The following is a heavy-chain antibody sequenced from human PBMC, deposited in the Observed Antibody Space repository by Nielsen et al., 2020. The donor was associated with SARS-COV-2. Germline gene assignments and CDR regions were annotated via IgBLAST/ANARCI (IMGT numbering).Heavy chain of an antibody. D-gene: IGHD3-3*01. Sequence: GRFNISRDNAKNSLYLPMNSLRAEDTAVYYCARDSLEWSDYYYYGMDVWGQGTTVTVSS. CDR3: ARDSLEWSDYYYYGMDV. J-gene: IGHJ6*02. V-gene: IGHV3-11*06.